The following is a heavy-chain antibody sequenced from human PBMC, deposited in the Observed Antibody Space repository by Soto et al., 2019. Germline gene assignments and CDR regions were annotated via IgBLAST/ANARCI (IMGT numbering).Heavy chain of an antibody. CDR2: MQPSTGRT. V-gene: IGHV1-8*01. D-gene: IGHD1-26*01. CDR3: ARGVSAGVDY. Sequence: QVQLVQSGAEVREPGASVKVSCKASGYSFTSLDINWVRQTAGQGLEWMGWMQPSTGRTGYAQKFQGRVTMTRDTSITPAYMELTTLTSDDTAFYYCARGVSAGVDYWGQGTRVTVSS. J-gene: IGHJ4*02. CDR1: GYSFTSLD.